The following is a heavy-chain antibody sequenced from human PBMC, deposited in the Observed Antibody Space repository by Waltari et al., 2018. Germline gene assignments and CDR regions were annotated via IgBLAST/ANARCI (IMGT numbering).Heavy chain of an antibody. J-gene: IGHJ4*02. D-gene: IGHD1-7*01. CDR3: ARDANGGNYDY. CDR2: SYNRGST. V-gene: IGHV4-59*11. CDR1: GGSISSHY. Sequence: QVQLQESGPGLVKPSETLSLTCTVSGGSISSHYWSWLRQPPGKGLEWIGCSYNRGSTTYNPSLKSRVTISVDTSKNQFSRKLSSVTAVDTAVYYCARDANGGNYDYWGQGTLVTVSS.